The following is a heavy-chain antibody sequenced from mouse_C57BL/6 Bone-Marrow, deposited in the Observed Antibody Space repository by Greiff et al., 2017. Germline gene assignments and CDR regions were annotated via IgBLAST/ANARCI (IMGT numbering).Heavy chain of an antibody. V-gene: IGHV1-81*01. Sequence: QVQLKQSGAELARPGASVQLSCKASGYTFTSYGISWVKQRTGQGLEWIGEIYPRSGNTYYNEKFKGKATLTADKSSSTAYMELRSLTSEDSAVYFCARGGYYSNFLAYWGQGTLVTVSA. J-gene: IGHJ3*01. CDR3: ARGGYYSNFLAY. CDR1: GYTFTSYG. CDR2: IYPRSGNT. D-gene: IGHD2-5*01.